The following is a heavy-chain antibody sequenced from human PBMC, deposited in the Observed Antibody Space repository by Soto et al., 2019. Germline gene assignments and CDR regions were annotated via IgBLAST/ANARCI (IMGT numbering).Heavy chain of an antibody. CDR1: GGSVSSGSYY. Sequence: SETLSLTCTVSGGSVSSGSYYWSWIRQPPGKGLEWIGYIYYSGSTNYNPSLKSRVTISVDTSKNQFSLKLSSVTAADTAVYYCARDSSSCENFFDYWGQGTLVTVSS. V-gene: IGHV4-61*01. J-gene: IGHJ4*02. D-gene: IGHD6-13*01. CDR2: IYYSGST. CDR3: ARDSSSCENFFDY.